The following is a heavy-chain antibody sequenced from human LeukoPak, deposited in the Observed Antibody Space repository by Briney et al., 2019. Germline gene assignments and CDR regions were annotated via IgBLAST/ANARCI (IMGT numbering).Heavy chain of an antibody. CDR2: INPSGGST. CDR3: AREGCSSTSCYAQGGDWFDP. V-gene: IGHV1-46*01. J-gene: IGHJ5*02. Sequence: ASVKVSCKASGYTLTSYYMHWVRQAPGQGLEWMGIINPSGGSTSYAQKFQGRVTMTRDTSTSTVYMELSSLRSEDTAVYYCAREGCSSTSCYAQGGDWFDPWGQGTLVTVSS. CDR1: GYTLTSYY. D-gene: IGHD2-2*01.